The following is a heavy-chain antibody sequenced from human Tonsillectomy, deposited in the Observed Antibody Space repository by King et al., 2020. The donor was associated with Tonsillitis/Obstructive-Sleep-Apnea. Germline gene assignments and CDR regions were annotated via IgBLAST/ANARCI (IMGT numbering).Heavy chain of an antibody. D-gene: IGHD4-11*01. CDR3: AREGVYSNYLVY. CDR2: ISYDGSNK. V-gene: IGHV3-30*04. CDR1: GFTFSSYA. Sequence: VQLVESGGGVVQPGGSLRLSCAASGFTFSSYAMHWVRQAPGKGLEWVAVISYDGSNKYYADSVKGRFTISRDNSKNTLYLQMNSLRAEDTAVYYCAREGVYSNYLVYCGQGTLVTVSS. J-gene: IGHJ4*02.